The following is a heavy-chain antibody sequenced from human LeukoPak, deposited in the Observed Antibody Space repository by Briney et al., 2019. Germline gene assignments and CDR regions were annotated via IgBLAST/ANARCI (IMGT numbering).Heavy chain of an antibody. V-gene: IGHV4-34*01. CDR1: GGAFSGYY. J-gene: IGHJ4*02. D-gene: IGHD3-10*01. CDR3: ARQRAYYGTRKVFFDY. Sequence: PSETLSLTCAVYGGAFSGYYWSWIRQPPGKGLEWIGEINHSGSTNYNPSLKSRVTISVDTSKNQFSLKLSSVTAADTAVYYCARQRAYYGTRKVFFDYWGQGTLVTVSS. CDR2: INHSGST.